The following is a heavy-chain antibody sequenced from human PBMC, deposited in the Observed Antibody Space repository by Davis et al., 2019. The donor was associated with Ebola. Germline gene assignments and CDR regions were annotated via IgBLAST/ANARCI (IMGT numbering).Heavy chain of an antibody. CDR1: GFTFSSYG. J-gene: IGHJ4*02. CDR3: AKGLDIVVVVAATPGG. V-gene: IGHV3-30*18. D-gene: IGHD2-15*01. CDR2: ISYDGSNK. Sequence: GGSLRLSCAASGFTFSSYGMHWVRQAPGKGLEWVAVISYDGSNKYYADSVKGRFTVSRDNSKNTLYLQMNSLRAEDTAVYYCAKGLDIVVVVAATPGGWGQGTLVTVSS.